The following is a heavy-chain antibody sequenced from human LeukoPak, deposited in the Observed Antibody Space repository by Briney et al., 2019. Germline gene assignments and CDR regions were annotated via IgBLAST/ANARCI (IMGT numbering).Heavy chain of an antibody. CDR1: GGSITSYY. D-gene: IGHD5-24*01. V-gene: IGHV4-59*01. Sequence: SETLSLTCTVSGGSITSYYWSWIRQPPGKGLEWIGYIYYSGSTNSNPSLKSRVTISIDTSKNQISLKLSSVTAADTAVYYCARADGYNQELDYWGQGTLVTVSS. CDR2: IYYSGST. J-gene: IGHJ4*02. CDR3: ARADGYNQELDY.